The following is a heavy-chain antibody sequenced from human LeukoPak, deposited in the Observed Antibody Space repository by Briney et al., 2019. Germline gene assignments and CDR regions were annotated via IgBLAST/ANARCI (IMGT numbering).Heavy chain of an antibody. CDR3: TAPVYSGSYSAGY. CDR1: GFTVSSNY. J-gene: IGHJ4*02. V-gene: IGHV3-15*01. Sequence: GGSLRLSCAASGFTVSSNYMSWVRQAPGKGLEWVGRIKSKTDGGTTDYAAPVKGRFTISRDDSKNTLYLQMNSLKTEDTAVYYCTAPVYSGSYSAGYWGQGTLVTVSS. D-gene: IGHD1-26*01. CDR2: IKSKTDGGTT.